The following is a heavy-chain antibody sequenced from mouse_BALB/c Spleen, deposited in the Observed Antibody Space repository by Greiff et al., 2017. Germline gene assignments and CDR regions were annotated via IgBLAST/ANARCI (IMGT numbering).Heavy chain of an antibody. V-gene: IGHV5-6*01. CDR1: GFTFSSYG. CDR3: ARDGYYAMDY. J-gene: IGHJ4*01. Sequence: EVQVVESGGDLVKPGGSLKLSCAASGFTFSSYGMSWVRQTPDKRLEWVATISSGGSYTYYPDSVKGRFTISRDNAKNTLYLQMSSLKSEDTAMHYCARDGYYAMDYWGQGTSVTVSS. CDR2: ISSGGSYT.